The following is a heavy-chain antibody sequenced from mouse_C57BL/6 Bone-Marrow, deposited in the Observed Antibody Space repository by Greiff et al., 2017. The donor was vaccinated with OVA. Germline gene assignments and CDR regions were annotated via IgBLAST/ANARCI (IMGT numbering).Heavy chain of an antibody. CDR1: GYTFTDYN. Sequence: EVMLVESGPELVKPGASVKIPCKASGYTFTDYNMDWVKQSHGKSLEWIGDINPNNGGTIYNQKFKGKATLTVDKSSSTAYMELRSLTSEDTAVDYCAREDYYGSSFFDYWGQGTTLTVSS. CDR2: INPNNGGT. V-gene: IGHV1-18*01. D-gene: IGHD1-1*01. J-gene: IGHJ2*01. CDR3: AREDYYGSSFFDY.